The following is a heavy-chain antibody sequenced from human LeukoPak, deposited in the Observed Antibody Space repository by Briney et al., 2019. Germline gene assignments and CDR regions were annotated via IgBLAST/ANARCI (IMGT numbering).Heavy chain of an antibody. J-gene: IGHJ4*02. Sequence: GSLRLSCAASGFTFNSYWMSWIRQPPGKGLEWIGEINHSGSTNYNPSLKSRVTISVDTSKNQFSLKLSSVTAADTAVYYCAYETRDYGDAQGYWGQGTLVTVSS. V-gene: IGHV4-34*08. CDR1: GFTFNSYW. CDR2: INHSGST. CDR3: AYETRDYGDAQGY. D-gene: IGHD4-17*01.